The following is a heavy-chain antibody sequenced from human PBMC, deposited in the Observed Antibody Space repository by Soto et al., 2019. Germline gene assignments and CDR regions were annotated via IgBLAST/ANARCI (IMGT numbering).Heavy chain of an antibody. J-gene: IGHJ4*02. Sequence: QLQLQESGPGLVKPSETLSLTCFVSGGSISSNNYYWGWIRQPPGKGLEWIGSMSYSRSTYYNPSHKSRLTINLNTSKNKISLQLTIVIAADTTVYYRACHLRLTNCRRGYCDYWGKGPLDTVSS. D-gene: IGHD1-1*01. CDR1: GGSISSNNYY. CDR3: ACHLRLTNCRRGYCDY. V-gene: IGHV4-39*01. CDR2: MSYSRST.